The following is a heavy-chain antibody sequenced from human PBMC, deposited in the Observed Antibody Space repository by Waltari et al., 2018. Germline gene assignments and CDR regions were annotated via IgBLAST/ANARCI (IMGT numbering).Heavy chain of an antibody. CDR1: GYTFPDFF. J-gene: IGHJ4*02. CDR3: ARSGGGTTTFGVAE. Sequence: VQLVQSGAEVKQSGASVKVSCQASGYTFPDFFIPWVRPAPGQGLEWMGRINPNSGDTSYAQRFQGRVTMTGDTSITTAYMELTGLRSDDTAIYYCARSGGGTTTFGVAEWGQGSLVTVSS. V-gene: IGHV1-2*06. CDR2: INPNSGDT. D-gene: IGHD3-3*01.